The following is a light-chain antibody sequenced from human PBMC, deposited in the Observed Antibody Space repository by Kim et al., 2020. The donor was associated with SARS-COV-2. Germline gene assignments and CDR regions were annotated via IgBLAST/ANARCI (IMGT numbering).Light chain of an antibody. CDR1: QSISRW. V-gene: IGKV1-5*01. J-gene: IGKJ2*01. Sequence: ASVGDRVTIPCRASQSISRWLAWYQQKPGRAPKLLIYDASTLESGVPSRFSGSGSGTEFTLTINSLQPDDFATYFCQQFSDYSMYTFGQGTKLEI. CDR2: DAS. CDR3: QQFSDYSMYT.